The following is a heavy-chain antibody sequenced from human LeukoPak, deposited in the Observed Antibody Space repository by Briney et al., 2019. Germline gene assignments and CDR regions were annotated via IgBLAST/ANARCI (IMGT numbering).Heavy chain of an antibody. Sequence: GGSLRLSCAASGFTFSSYSMNWVRQAPGKGLEWVSSISSSSSNIYYADSVKGRFTISRDNAKNSLYLQMNRLRAEDTAVYYCARDVAAAGFDYWGQGTLVTVSS. J-gene: IGHJ4*02. CDR1: GFTFSSYS. CDR2: ISSSSSNI. CDR3: ARDVAAAGFDY. V-gene: IGHV3-21*01. D-gene: IGHD6-13*01.